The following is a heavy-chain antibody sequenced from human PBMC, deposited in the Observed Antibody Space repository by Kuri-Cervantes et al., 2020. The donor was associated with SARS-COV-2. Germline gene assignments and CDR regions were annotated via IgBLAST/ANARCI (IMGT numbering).Heavy chain of an antibody. J-gene: IGHJ5*02. CDR3: ARSQGYCTANSCSWNWFDP. CDR2: IIPTFDTA. CDR1: GGTFSSYS. Sequence: SVKVSCKASGGTFSSYSVNWVRQAPGQGLEWMGRIIPTFDTATYAQKFQGRVTFTADESSSTAYMEVNSLTSEDTGVYFCARSQGYCTANSCSWNWFDPWGQGTQVTVSS. V-gene: IGHV1-69*13. D-gene: IGHD2-8*02.